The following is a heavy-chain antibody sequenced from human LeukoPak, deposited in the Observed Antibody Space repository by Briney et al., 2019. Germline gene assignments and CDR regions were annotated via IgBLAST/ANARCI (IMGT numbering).Heavy chain of an antibody. CDR1: GGSISSGSYY. V-gene: IGHV4-39*07. D-gene: IGHD5-18*01. Sequence: SETLSLTCTVSGGSISSGSYYWSWIRQPPGKGLEWIGSIYHSGSTYYNPSLKSRVTISVDTSKNQFSLKLSSVTAADTAVYYCARGDEAAMVSFDYWGQGTLVTVSS. J-gene: IGHJ4*02. CDR3: ARGDEAAMVSFDY. CDR2: IYHSGST.